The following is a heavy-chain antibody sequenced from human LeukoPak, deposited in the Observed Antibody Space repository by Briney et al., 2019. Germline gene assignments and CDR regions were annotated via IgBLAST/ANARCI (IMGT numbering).Heavy chain of an antibody. D-gene: IGHD2-2*01. V-gene: IGHV4-4*07. CDR2: IYTRGST. CDR3: ARDPTYYQFQH. CDR1: GGSITSYY. J-gene: IGHJ1*01. Sequence: SETLSLTCTVSGGSITSYYWSWIRQPAGKGLEWIGRIYTRGSTNYNPSLKSRVTISVDTSKNQFSLKLSSVTAADTAVYYCARDPTYYQFQHWGQGTLVTVSS.